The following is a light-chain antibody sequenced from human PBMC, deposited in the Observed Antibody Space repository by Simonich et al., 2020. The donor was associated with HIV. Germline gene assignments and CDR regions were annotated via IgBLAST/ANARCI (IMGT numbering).Light chain of an antibody. CDR2: GAS. CDR1: QSVSSN. V-gene: IGKV3-15*01. Sequence: VMTQSPATLSVSPGERATLSCRASQSVSSNLAWYQQKPGQAPRLLIYGASTRATGIPARFSGSGSGTEFTLTISSLQSEDFAVYYCQQYNNWPPTFGQGTKLEIK. CDR3: QQYNNWPPT. J-gene: IGKJ2*01.